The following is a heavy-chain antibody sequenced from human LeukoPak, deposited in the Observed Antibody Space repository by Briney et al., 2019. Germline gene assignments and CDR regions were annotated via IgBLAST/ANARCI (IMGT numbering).Heavy chain of an antibody. Sequence: GGSLRLSCAASGFTFSDHYLDWVRQAPGRGLEWVGRSRSKTNRYTTQYAASVKGRFTISRDDSKNSLYLQMNSLRAEDTAVYYCARHRRGGSQDDAFDIWGQGTMVTVSS. D-gene: IGHD2-15*01. CDR3: ARHRRGGSQDDAFDI. CDR2: SRSKTNRYTT. V-gene: IGHV3-72*01. CDR1: GFTFSDHY. J-gene: IGHJ3*02.